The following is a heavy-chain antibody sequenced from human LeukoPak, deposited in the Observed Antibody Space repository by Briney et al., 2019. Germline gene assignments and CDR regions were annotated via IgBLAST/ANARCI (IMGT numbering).Heavy chain of an antibody. D-gene: IGHD3-22*01. Sequence: ASVKVSCKASGGTFSSYAISWVRQAPGQGLEWMGGIIPILGTANYAQKFQGRVTITADESTSTAYMELSSLRSEDTAVYYCARAGSSTYYYDSSGYYFDYWGQGTLVTVSS. J-gene: IGHJ4*02. V-gene: IGHV1-69*01. CDR1: GGTFSSYA. CDR3: ARAGSSTYYYDSSGYYFDY. CDR2: IIPILGTA.